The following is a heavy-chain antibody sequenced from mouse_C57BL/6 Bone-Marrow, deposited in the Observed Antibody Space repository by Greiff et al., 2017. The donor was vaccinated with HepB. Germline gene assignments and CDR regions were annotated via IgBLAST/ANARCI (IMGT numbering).Heavy chain of an antibody. CDR2: IDPEDGDN. J-gene: IGHJ2*01. CDR3: TVITTVVATDYFDY. CDR1: GFNIKDYY. V-gene: IGHV14-1*01. D-gene: IGHD1-1*01. Sequence: EVQLVESGAELVRPGASVKLSCTASGFNIKDYYMHWVKQRPEQGLEWIGRIDPEDGDNEYAPKFQGKATMTADTSSNTAYLQRSSLTSEDTAVYYCTVITTVVATDYFDYWGQGTTLTVSS.